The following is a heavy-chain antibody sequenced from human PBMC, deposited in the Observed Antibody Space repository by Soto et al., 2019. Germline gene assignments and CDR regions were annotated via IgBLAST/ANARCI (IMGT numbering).Heavy chain of an antibody. CDR2: IMYDGNTE. V-gene: IGHV3-30-3*01. J-gene: IGHJ5*02. D-gene: IGHD2-21*01. CDR3: TRPTCDGGNCYFAH. Sequence: GGSLRLSCAASGFVFGSYAMHWVRQAPGKGLEWVAVIMYDGNTEYYADSVRGRFTLSRDNSKNILSVQMNSLRAEDTAVYYCTRPTCDGGNCYFAHWGRGTLVTVSS. CDR1: GFVFGSYA.